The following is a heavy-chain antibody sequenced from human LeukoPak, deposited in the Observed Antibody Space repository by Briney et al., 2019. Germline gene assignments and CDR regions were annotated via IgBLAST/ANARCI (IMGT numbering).Heavy chain of an antibody. Sequence: GGSLRLSCAASGFTVSSKYMSWVRQAPGKGLEWGSVIYSGGSTFYADSVKGRFTISRDNSKNTLYLQMNGLRVEDTAVYYCAKGDEVFDSWGQGTLVTVSS. V-gene: IGHV3-66*01. CDR1: GFTVSSKY. J-gene: IGHJ4*02. CDR2: IYSGGST. CDR3: AKGDEVFDS.